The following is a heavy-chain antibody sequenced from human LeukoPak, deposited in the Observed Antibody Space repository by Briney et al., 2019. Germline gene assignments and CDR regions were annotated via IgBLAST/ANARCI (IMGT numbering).Heavy chain of an antibody. Sequence: SETLSLTCTVSGYSISSGYYWGWIRQPPGKGLEWIGSIYHGGSTFYNPSLKSRVTISVDRSKNQFSLKLSSVTAADTAVYYCASLSMERATTNWFDPWGQGTLVTVSS. CDR1: GYSISSGYY. V-gene: IGHV4-38-2*02. CDR3: ASLSMERATTNWFDP. J-gene: IGHJ5*02. D-gene: IGHD1-26*01. CDR2: IYHGGST.